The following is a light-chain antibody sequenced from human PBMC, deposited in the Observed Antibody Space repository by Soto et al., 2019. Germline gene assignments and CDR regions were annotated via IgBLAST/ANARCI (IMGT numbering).Light chain of an antibody. V-gene: IGKV1-39*01. CDR1: QSISSD. J-gene: IGKJ1*01. CDR2: AAS. CDR3: QQSYSTPRT. Sequence: DIHMTQSPSSLSASVGDRVTITCRASQSISSDLNWYQQKPGKAPKLLIYAASSLQSGLPSRFSGSGSGTDFTLTISSLQPEDFATYYCQQSYSTPRTFGQGTTVDI.